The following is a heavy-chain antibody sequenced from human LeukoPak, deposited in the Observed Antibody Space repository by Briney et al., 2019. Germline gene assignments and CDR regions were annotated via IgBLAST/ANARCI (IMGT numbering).Heavy chain of an antibody. D-gene: IGHD3-10*01. CDR3: AKDLRRGGLLWFGTPLSRGMDV. CDR2: ITTSDGNT. J-gene: IGHJ6*02. CDR1: GFTFSSYT. Sequence: GGSLRLSCAASGFTFSSYTMSWVRQAPGKGLEWVSTITTSDGNTYYADSVKGRFTVSRDNSKNTLYLQMNSLRAEDTAVYYCAKDLRRGGLLWFGTPLSRGMDVWGQGATVTVSS. V-gene: IGHV3-23*01.